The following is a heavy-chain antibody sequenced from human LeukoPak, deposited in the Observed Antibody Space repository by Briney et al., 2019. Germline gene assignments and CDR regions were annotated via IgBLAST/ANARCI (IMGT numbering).Heavy chain of an antibody. CDR2: INHSGST. D-gene: IGHD2-8*01. CDR3: ARGRGDIVLMVYAIFDY. CDR1: GGSISSYY. Sequence: SETLSLTCTVSGGSISSYYWSWIRQPPGKGLEWIGEINHSGSTNYNPSLKSRVTISVDTSKNQFSLKLSSVTAADTAVYYCARGRGDIVLMVYAIFDYWGQGTLVTVSS. V-gene: IGHV4-34*01. J-gene: IGHJ4*02.